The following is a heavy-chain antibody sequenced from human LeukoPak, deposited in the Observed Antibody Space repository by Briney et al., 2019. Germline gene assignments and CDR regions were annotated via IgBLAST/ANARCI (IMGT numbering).Heavy chain of an antibody. V-gene: IGHV1-3*01. Sequence: ASVKVSCKASGYTFTSYAMHWVRQAPGQRLEWMGWINAGNGNTKYSQKFRGRVTITRDTSASTAYMELSRLRSDDTAVYYCARGLTNYDFWSGYFYDVWGQGTTVTVSS. CDR2: INAGNGNT. CDR1: GYTFTSYA. D-gene: IGHD3-3*01. CDR3: ARGLTNYDFWSGYFYDV. J-gene: IGHJ6*02.